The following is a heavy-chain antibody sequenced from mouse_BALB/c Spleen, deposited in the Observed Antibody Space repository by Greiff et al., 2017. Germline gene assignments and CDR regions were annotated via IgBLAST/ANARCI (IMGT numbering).Heavy chain of an antibody. CDR3: ARELLWLRRRYFDV. CDR2: IWSGGST. CDR1: GSSLTSYG. D-gene: IGHD2-2*01. Sequence: VHLVESGPGLVQPSQSLSITCTVSGSSLTSYGVHWVRQSPGKGLEWLGVIWSGGSTDYNAAFISRLSISKDNSKSQVFFKMNSLQANDTAIYYCARELLWLRRRYFDVWGAGTTVTVSS. J-gene: IGHJ1*01. V-gene: IGHV2-2*02.